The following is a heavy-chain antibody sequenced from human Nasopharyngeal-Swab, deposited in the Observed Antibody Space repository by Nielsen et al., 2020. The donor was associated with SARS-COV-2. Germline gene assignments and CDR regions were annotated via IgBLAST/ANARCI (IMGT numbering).Heavy chain of an antibody. CDR3: ARLWRGGGLWSYYYGMDV. J-gene: IGHJ6*02. CDR2: IYYSGSP. D-gene: IGHD2-21*01. Sequence: SETLSLTCTVSGGSISSYYWSWIRQPTGTGLVWIGYIYYSGSPNYNPSLKRRVTSSVDTSKNQFSLKLSSVTAADTAIYYCARLWRGGGLWSYYYGMDVWGQGTTVTVSS. CDR1: GGSISSYY. V-gene: IGHV4-59*13.